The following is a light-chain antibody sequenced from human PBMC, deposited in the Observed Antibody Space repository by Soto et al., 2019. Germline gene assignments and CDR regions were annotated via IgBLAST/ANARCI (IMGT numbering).Light chain of an antibody. CDR1: SSDVGAYDY. J-gene: IGLJ1*01. Sequence: ALTQPPSASGSPGQSVTISCTGTSSDVGAYDYVSWYQQHPGKAPKLMIYEINKRTSGVPDRFSGSKSGNTASLTVSGLQAEDEADYYCSSFAGSNNFPYVFGTGTRSPS. V-gene: IGLV2-8*01. CDR3: SSFAGSNNFPYV. CDR2: EIN.